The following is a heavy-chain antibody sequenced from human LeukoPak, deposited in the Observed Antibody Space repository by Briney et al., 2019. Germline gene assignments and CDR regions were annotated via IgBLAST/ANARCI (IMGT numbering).Heavy chain of an antibody. D-gene: IGHD3-3*01. CDR1: GFTFSSYA. V-gene: IGHV3-30-3*01. J-gene: IGHJ3*02. Sequence: GGSLRLSCAASGFTFSSYAMHWVRQAPGKGLEWVAVISYDGSNKYYADSVKGRFTISRDNAKNSLYLQMNSLRAEDTAVYYCARDVQYYDFWSGYYTDDAFDIWGQGTMVTVSS. CDR2: ISYDGSNK. CDR3: ARDVQYYDFWSGYYTDDAFDI.